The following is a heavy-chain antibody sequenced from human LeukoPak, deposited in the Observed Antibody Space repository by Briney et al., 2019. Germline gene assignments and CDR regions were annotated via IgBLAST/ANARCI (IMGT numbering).Heavy chain of an antibody. CDR3: AKKTPGIHPFDS. Sequence: GWALRLSRVCCVCTFMQSAFRGLRQPPARERDWVSTVGTDSATYYADSVKGRFTISRDNSRNTVYLQMTGLRADDTAVYYCAKKTPGIHPFDSWGQGTLVTVSP. J-gene: IGHJ4*02. CDR1: VCTFMQSA. V-gene: IGHV3-23*01. D-gene: IGHD6-13*01. CDR2: VGTDSAT.